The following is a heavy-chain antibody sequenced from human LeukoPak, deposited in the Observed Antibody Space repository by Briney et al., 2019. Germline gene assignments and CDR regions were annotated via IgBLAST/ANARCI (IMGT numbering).Heavy chain of an antibody. J-gene: IGHJ4*02. Sequence: ASVKVSCKASGGTFSSYAISWVRQAPGQGLEWMGGIIPIFGTANYAQKFQGRVMITADESTSTAYMELSSLRSEDTAVYYCARGLPLTGYYFDYWGQGTLVTVSS. CDR1: GGTFSSYA. CDR3: ARGLPLTGYYFDY. CDR2: IIPIFGTA. D-gene: IGHD3-9*01. V-gene: IGHV1-69*13.